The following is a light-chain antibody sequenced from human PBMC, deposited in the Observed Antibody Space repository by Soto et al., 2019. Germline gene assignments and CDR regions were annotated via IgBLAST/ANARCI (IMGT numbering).Light chain of an antibody. CDR2: RDG. J-gene: IGLJ3*02. CDR1: SSNIGSHF. V-gene: IGLV1-47*01. Sequence: QSVLTQPPSASGTPGQSLTISCSGSSSNIGSHFVYWYQHLPGTAPKLLIFRDGQRPSGVPARFFGSKSGTSASLAITWLRSEDEADYYCAVWDQSLTGWVFGGGTKLTVL. CDR3: AVWDQSLTGWV.